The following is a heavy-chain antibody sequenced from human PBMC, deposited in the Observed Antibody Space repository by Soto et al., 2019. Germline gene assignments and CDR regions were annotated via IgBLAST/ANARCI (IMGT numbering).Heavy chain of an antibody. Sequence: SEPLSHPCTGSDGTCSGYCWSWIRQTAAQALGWIGRIYTSGSTNYNPSLKSRVTMSVDTSKNQFSLKLSSVTAADTAVYYCARETTGTHAGDYYYGMDVWGQGTTVTVSS. D-gene: IGHD1-1*01. J-gene: IGHJ6*02. V-gene: IGHV4-4*07. CDR1: DGTCSGYC. CDR2: IYTSGST. CDR3: ARETTGTHAGDYYYGMDV.